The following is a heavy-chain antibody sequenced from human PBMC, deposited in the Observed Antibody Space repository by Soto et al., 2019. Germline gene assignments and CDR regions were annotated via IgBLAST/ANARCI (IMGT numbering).Heavy chain of an antibody. V-gene: IGHV5-51*01. Sequence: SLKISCKGSGYSFTTYWLAWVRQMPGKGLGWMGIIYPGDSDARYSPSFQGQVTFSADKSITTAYLQWTSLKASDTAMYYCARGNAAGNDYCYGMEVWGQGTTVTVSS. D-gene: IGHD1-1*01. CDR3: ARGNAAGNDYCYGMEV. J-gene: IGHJ6*01. CDR1: GYSFTTYW. CDR2: IYPGDSDA.